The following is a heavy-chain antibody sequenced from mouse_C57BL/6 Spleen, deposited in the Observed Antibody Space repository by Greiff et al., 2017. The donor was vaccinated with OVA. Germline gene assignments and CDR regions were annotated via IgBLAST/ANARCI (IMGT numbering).Heavy chain of an antibody. Sequence: QVQLQQPGAELVKPGASVKLSCKASGYTFTSYWMQWVKQRPGQGLEWIGELDPSDSYTNYHQKFKGKATLTVDTYSSTAYMQLSSLTSEDAAVYYCAREDDPIYYGHDGAYWGQGTLVTVSA. V-gene: IGHV1-50*01. CDR2: LDPSDSYT. CDR3: AREDDPIYYGHDGAY. J-gene: IGHJ3*01. D-gene: IGHD2-2*01. CDR1: GYTFTSYW.